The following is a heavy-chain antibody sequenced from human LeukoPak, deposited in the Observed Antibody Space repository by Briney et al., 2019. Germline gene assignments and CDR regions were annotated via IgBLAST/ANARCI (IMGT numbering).Heavy chain of an antibody. D-gene: IGHD4-17*01. J-gene: IGHJ5*02. Sequence: SETLSLTCTVSGGSISSYYWSWIRQPPGKGLEWIGYIYYSGSTNYNTSLKSRVTISVDTSKNQFSLKLSSVTAADTAVYYCARRHDYGDFPNWFDPWGQGTLVTVSS. CDR1: GGSISSYY. V-gene: IGHV4-59*12. CDR3: ARRHDYGDFPNWFDP. CDR2: IYYSGST.